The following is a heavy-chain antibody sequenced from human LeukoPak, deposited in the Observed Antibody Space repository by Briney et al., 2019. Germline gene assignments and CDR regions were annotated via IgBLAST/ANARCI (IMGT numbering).Heavy chain of an antibody. CDR1: GGSISSYY. Sequence: SETLSLTCTVSGGSISSYYWSWLRQPPGKGLEWIGYIYYSGSTNYNPSLKSRVTISVDTSKNQFSLKLSSVTAADTAVYYSAREGANSGSYRAVRYFDYWGQGTLLTVSS. V-gene: IGHV4-59*01. J-gene: IGHJ4*02. CDR2: IYYSGST. D-gene: IGHD1-26*01. CDR3: AREGANSGSYRAVRYFDY.